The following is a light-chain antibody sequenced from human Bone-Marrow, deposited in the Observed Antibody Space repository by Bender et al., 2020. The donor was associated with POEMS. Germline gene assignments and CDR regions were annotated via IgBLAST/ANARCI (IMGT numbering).Light chain of an antibody. Sequence: QSALTQPASVSGSPGQSITISCTGTSSDIGGYNYVSWYQQHPGKAPKLMIYEVSNRPSGVSNRFSGSKSGNTASLTISGLQAEDEADYFCGSYTTSSTLMIFAGGTKLTVL. V-gene: IGLV2-14*01. CDR1: SSDIGGYNY. CDR2: EVS. J-gene: IGLJ2*01. CDR3: GSYTTSSTLMI.